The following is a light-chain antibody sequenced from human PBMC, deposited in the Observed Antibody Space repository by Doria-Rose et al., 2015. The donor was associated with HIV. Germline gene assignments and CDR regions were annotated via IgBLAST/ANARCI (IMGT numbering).Light chain of an antibody. V-gene: IGKV3-20*01. CDR3: HQYASSRT. CDR1: QGVSANS. Sequence: EIVMTQSPGTLSLSPGERATLSCTASQGVSANSLAWYQQRPGQSPRLLIYGASSRATDIPDRFSGSGSGTDFTLTISRLEPEDFAVYYCHQYASSRTFGQGTKVEIK. J-gene: IGKJ1*01. CDR2: GAS.